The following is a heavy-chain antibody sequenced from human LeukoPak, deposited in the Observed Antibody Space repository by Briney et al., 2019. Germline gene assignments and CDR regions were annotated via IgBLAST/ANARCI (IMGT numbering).Heavy chain of an antibody. Sequence: SETLSLTCTVSGGSISSYYWSWIRQPPGKGLEWIGYIYYSGSTNYNPSLKSRVTISVDTSKNQFSLKLSSVTAADTAVYYCARGLRWPGYYGMDVWGQGTTVTVSS. J-gene: IGHJ6*02. D-gene: IGHD4-23*01. CDR2: IYYSGST. CDR3: ARGLRWPGYYGMDV. CDR1: GGSISSYY. V-gene: IGHV4-59*01.